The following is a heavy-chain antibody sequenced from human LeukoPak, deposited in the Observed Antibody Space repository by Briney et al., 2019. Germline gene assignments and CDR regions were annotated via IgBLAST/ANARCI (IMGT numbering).Heavy chain of an antibody. Sequence: GESLKISCRASGYTFNKNYIAWVRQVSGKGLEWMGIIYPGDSDTRYSPSFQGHVTISADESISTAFLQWSSVEATDSAMYYCVRGNQKYGDYVRDWGQGTLVTISS. CDR2: IYPGDSDT. CDR3: VRGNQKYGDYVRD. D-gene: IGHD4-17*01. CDR1: GYTFNKNY. J-gene: IGHJ4*02. V-gene: IGHV5-51*01.